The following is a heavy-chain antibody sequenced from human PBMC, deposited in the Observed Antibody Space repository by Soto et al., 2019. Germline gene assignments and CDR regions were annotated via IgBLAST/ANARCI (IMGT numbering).Heavy chain of an antibody. D-gene: IGHD5-12*01. CDR2: ISGSGGST. V-gene: IGHV3-23*01. CDR3: AKLEASREYSGYRGPVDY. Sequence: EVQLLESGGGLVQPGGSLRLSCAASGFTFSSYAMSWVRQAPGKGLEWVSAISGSGGSTYYADSVKGRFTISRDNSKNTLYLQMNSLSAETTAVYYCAKLEASREYSGYRGPVDYWGQGTLVTVSS. CDR1: GFTFSSYA. J-gene: IGHJ4*02.